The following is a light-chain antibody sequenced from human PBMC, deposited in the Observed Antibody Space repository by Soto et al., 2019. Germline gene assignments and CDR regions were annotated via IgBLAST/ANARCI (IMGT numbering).Light chain of an antibody. CDR1: QSVSSY. J-gene: IGKJ4*01. Sequence: EIVLTQSPATLSLSPWERATLSCRASQSVSSYLAWYQQKPGQAPRLLIYDASNRATGIPARFSGSGSGTDFTLTISSLEPEDFAVYYCQQRSSWLTFGGGTKVDIK. CDR3: QQRSSWLT. V-gene: IGKV3-11*01. CDR2: DAS.